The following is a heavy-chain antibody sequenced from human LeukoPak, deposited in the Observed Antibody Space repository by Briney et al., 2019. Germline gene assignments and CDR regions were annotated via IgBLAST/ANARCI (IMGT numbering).Heavy chain of an antibody. CDR3: ARVLYGYDSSGYYANYGMDV. Sequence: PSETLSLTCAVYGGSLSGYYWSWIRQPPGKGLEWIGEINHSGSTNYNPSLKSRVTISVDTSKNQFSLKLSSVTAADTAVYYCARVLYGYDSSGYYANYGMDVWGQGTTVTVSS. V-gene: IGHV4-34*01. CDR1: GGSLSGYY. D-gene: IGHD3-22*01. CDR2: INHSGST. J-gene: IGHJ6*02.